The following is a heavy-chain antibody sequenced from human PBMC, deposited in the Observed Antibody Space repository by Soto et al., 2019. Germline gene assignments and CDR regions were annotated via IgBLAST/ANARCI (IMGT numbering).Heavy chain of an antibody. V-gene: IGHV4-30-4*01. CDR3: ARVPGP. Sequence: SETLSLTCTVSGGPISSGDHYWSWIRQPPGKGLESIVYISYGGTTYYNPSLQSRITISVDTSKNQFSLKLTSVTAADTAVYYCARVPGPWGQGTLVTAPQ. CDR2: ISYGGTT. J-gene: IGHJ5*02. D-gene: IGHD7-27*01. CDR1: GGPISSGDHY.